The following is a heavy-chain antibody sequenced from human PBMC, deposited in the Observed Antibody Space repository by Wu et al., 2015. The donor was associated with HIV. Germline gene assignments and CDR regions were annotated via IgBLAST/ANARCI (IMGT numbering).Heavy chain of an antibody. Sequence: QVQLVQSGAEVKKPGSSVKVSCKASGGTFSSYAISWVRQAPGQGLEWMGRIIPIFGTANYAQKFQGRVTITADESTSTAYMELSSLRSEDTAVYYCQTEMATITPRRVAEFDYWGQGTLVTVSS. D-gene: IGHD5-24*01. CDR3: QTEMATITPRRVAEFDY. CDR2: IIPIFGTA. CDR1: GGTFSSYA. J-gene: IGHJ4*02. V-gene: IGHV1-69*13.